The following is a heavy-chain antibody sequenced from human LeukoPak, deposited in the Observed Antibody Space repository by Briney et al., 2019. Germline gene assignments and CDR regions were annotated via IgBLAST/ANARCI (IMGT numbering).Heavy chain of an antibody. CDR1: GFTFTGYA. V-gene: IGHV3-23*01. CDR3: AIGHGDIDY. J-gene: IGHJ4*02. CDR2: ISGSGGST. D-gene: IGHD4-17*01. Sequence: GGSLRLSCAASGFTFTGYAMSGVRQAPGKGLGWVSAISGSGGSTYYADSVKGRFTISRDNSKSTLYLQMNRQRAEDTAVYSCAIGHGDIDYWGQGTLVTVSS.